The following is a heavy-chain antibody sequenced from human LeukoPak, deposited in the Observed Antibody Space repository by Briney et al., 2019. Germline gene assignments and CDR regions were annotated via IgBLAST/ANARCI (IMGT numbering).Heavy chain of an antibody. CDR2: IYYSGST. Sequence: SETLSLTCTVSGGSISSYYWSWIRQPPGKGLEWIGYIYYSGSTNYNTSLKSRVTISVDTSKNQFSLKLSSVTAADTAVYYCARTYYDILTGYLRYYYSDYWGQGTLVTVSS. CDR1: GGSISSYY. J-gene: IGHJ4*02. CDR3: ARTYYDILTGYLRYYYSDY. D-gene: IGHD3-9*01. V-gene: IGHV4-59*01.